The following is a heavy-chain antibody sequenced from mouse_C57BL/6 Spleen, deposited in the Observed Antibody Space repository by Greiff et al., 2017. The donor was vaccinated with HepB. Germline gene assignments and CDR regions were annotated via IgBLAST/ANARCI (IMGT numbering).Heavy chain of an antibody. D-gene: IGHD1-1*01. Sequence: QVQLQQPGAELVKPGASVKLSCKASGYTFTSYWMPWVKQRPGRGLEWIGRIDPNSGGSKYNEKFTNKATLTVDKPSSTAYMQLSSLTSENSAFYYCARGSTTVVAYYAMDYWGQGTSVTVSS. CDR1: GYTFTSYW. J-gene: IGHJ4*01. CDR2: IDPNSGGS. CDR3: ARGSTTVVAYYAMDY. V-gene: IGHV1-72*01.